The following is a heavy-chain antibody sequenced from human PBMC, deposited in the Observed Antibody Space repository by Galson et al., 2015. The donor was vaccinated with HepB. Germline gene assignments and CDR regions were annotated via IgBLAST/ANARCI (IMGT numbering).Heavy chain of an antibody. J-gene: IGHJ4*02. CDR1: GGSFSGYY. CDR2: INHSGST. D-gene: IGHD2-8*01. V-gene: IGHV4-34*01. Sequence: LSLTCAVYGGSFSGYYWSWIRQPPGKGLEWIGEINHSGSTNYNPSLKSRVTISVDTSKNQFSLKLSSVTAADTAVYYCARRLMVYAKIKGGYFDYWGQGTLVTVSS. CDR3: ARRLMVYAKIKGGYFDY.